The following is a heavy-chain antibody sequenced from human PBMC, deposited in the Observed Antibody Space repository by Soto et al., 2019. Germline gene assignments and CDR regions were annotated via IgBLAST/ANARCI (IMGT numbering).Heavy chain of an antibody. J-gene: IGHJ4*02. CDR2: INAGGT. V-gene: IGHV1-2*02. CDR3: ARPAYCGGDCYYYFDN. D-gene: IGHD2-21*02. Sequence: QVQLVQSGAEVKNPGASVKVSCKASRYTFTDYYMHWLRQAPGQGLEWLGFINAGGTRDAQKFQGRVTMTRDTSISTAYMELSGLTSDDTAVYYCARPAYCGGDCYYYFDNWGQGTLVTVSS. CDR1: RYTFTDYY.